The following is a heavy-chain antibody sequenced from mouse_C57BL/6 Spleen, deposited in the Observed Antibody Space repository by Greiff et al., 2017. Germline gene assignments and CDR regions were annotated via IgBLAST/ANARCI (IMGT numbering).Heavy chain of an antibody. J-gene: IGHJ2*01. Sequence: EVNLVVSGGGLVKPGGSLKLSCAVSGFSLSSYAMSWVRQTPEKRLDWVATISDGGSYTYYPDHVKGRFTISRDNAKNNLYLQMSHLKSKDTAMYYCAREGLDHWGQGTTLTVSS. D-gene: IGHD2-4*01. CDR1: GFSLSSYA. CDR3: AREGLDH. CDR2: ISDGGSYT. V-gene: IGHV5-4*01.